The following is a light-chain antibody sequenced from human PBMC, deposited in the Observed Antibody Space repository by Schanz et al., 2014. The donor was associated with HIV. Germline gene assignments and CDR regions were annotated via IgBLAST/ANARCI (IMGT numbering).Light chain of an antibody. CDR1: QSLSSSN. Sequence: EIVMTQSPATLSLSPGERATLSCRASQSLSSSNLAWYQHKPGQAPRLLIYDASTRATGIPARFSGSGSGTEFTLTISSLQSEDFAVFYCQQYKNWPTFGQGTKVEIK. J-gene: IGKJ1*01. CDR3: QQYKNWPT. CDR2: DAS. V-gene: IGKV3-15*01.